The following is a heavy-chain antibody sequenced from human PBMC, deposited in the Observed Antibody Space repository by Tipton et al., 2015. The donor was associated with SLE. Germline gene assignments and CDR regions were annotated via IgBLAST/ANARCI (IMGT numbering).Heavy chain of an antibody. CDR3: ARSGYSSGWYRGRFDI. CDR1: GGSFSGYY. J-gene: IGHJ3*02. Sequence: TLSLTCAVYGGSFSGYYWSWIRQPPGKGLEWIGSIYHSGSTYYNPSLKSRGTISVDTSKNQFSLKLSSVTAADTAVYYCARSGYSSGWYRGRFDIWGQGTMVTVSS. V-gene: IGHV4-34*01. CDR2: IYHSGST. D-gene: IGHD6-19*01.